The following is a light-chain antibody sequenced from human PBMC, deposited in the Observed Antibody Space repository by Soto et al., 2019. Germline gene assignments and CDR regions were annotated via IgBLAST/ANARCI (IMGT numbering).Light chain of an antibody. CDR2: AAS. V-gene: IGKV1-39*01. J-gene: IGKJ1*01. CDR1: QSISSY. CDR3: QQSYSTWT. Sequence: DIQMTQSPSSLSASVGDRVTITCRASQSISSYLNWYKQKPGKAPKLLIYAASSLQSGVPSRLSGSGSGTDFTLTISSMKPEDFATYYCQQSYSTWTFGQGTKVDIK.